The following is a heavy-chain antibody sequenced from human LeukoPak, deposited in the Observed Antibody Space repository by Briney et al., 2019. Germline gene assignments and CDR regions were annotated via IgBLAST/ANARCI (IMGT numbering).Heavy chain of an antibody. CDR1: GGTFSSYA. J-gene: IGHJ1*01. V-gene: IGHV1-69*05. D-gene: IGHD3-22*01. CDR3: ARKDSYDSSEVYFQH. Sequence: SVKVSCKASGGTFSSYAISWVRQAPAQGLEWMRRIIPIFGTANYAQKFQGRVTITTDESTSTAYMELSSLRSEDTAVYYCARKDSYDSSEVYFQHWGQGTLVTVSS. CDR2: IIPIFGTA.